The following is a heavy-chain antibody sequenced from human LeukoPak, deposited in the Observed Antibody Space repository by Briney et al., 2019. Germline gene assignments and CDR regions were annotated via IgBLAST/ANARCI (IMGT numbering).Heavy chain of an antibody. CDR2: IIPIFGTA. D-gene: IGHD5-24*01. CDR3: ARNKLEMAAISS. Sequence: SVKVSCKASGGTFSSYAISWVRQAPGQGLEWMGGIIPIFGTANYAQKFQGRVTITADESTSTAYMELSSLRSEDTAVYYCARNKLEMAAISSWGQGTLVTVSS. CDR1: GGTFSSYA. V-gene: IGHV1-69*01. J-gene: IGHJ5*02.